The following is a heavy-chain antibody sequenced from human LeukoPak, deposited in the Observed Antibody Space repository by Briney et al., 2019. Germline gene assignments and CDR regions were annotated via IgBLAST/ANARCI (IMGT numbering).Heavy chain of an antibody. Sequence: GGTLRLSCAASGFTFSSYGMSWVRQAPGKGREWASAISGSGGSTYYADAVKGRFTISRDNAKNSLYLQMNSLRAEDTAVYYCARVAGDGWPQLPPGENDAFDIWGQGTLVTVSS. CDR2: ISGSGGST. D-gene: IGHD5-24*01. CDR1: GFTFSSYG. CDR3: ARVAGDGWPQLPPGENDAFDI. V-gene: IGHV3-23*01. J-gene: IGHJ3*02.